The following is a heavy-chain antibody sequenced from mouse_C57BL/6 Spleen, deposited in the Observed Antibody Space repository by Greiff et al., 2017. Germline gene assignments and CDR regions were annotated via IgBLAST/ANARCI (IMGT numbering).Heavy chain of an antibody. D-gene: IGHD1-1*01. CDR2: ISSGSSTI. CDR3: ARGDYGSSPYYFDY. J-gene: IGHJ2*01. V-gene: IGHV5-17*01. CDR1: GFTFSDYG. Sequence: EVQGVESGGGLVKPGGSLKLSCAASGFTFSDYGMHWVRQAPEKGLEWVAYISSGSSTIYYAATVKGRFTISRDNAKNTLFLQMTSLRSEDTAMYYCARGDYGSSPYYFDYWGQGTTLTVSS.